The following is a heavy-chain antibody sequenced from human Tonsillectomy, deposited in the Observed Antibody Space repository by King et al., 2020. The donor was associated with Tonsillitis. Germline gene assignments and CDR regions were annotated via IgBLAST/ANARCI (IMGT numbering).Heavy chain of an antibody. CDR1: GDSISSYY. J-gene: IGHJ4*02. CDR3: ARGACSGGNCYLNY. CDR2: MYASGST. Sequence: MQLQESGPGLVKPSETLSLTCTVSGDSISSYYWSWIRQPAGKGLEWIGRMYASGSTSYNPSLKSRVTMSVYTSKNQFSLKRSSVTAADTAVYYCARGACSGGNCYLNYWGQGTLVTVSS. D-gene: IGHD2-15*01. V-gene: IGHV4-4*07.